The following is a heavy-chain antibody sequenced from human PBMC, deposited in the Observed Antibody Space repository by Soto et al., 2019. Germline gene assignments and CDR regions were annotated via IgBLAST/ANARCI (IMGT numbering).Heavy chain of an antibody. J-gene: IGHJ4*02. Sequence: QITLEESGPTLVKPTQTLTLTCTFSGFSLNERAVGVGWIRQPPGKALEWLAFTYWDDDNHYSPSLKNRLTITKDTSKNQVVLTMTNTDPADTATYSCAHGSGWLFDYWGQGTQVTVSS. CDR2: TYWDDDN. D-gene: IGHD6-19*01. V-gene: IGHV2-5*02. CDR3: AHGSGWLFDY. CDR1: GFSLNERAVG.